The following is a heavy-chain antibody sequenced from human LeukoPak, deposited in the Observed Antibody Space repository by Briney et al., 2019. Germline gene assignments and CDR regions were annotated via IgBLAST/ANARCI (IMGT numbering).Heavy chain of an antibody. V-gene: IGHV3-53*01. CDR2: IYSGGST. Sequence: GGSLRLSCAASGFTVSSNYMSWVRQAPGKGLEWVSVIYSGGSTYYADSVKGRFTISRDDSKNTLYLQMNSLRAEDTAVYYCARADYDFWSGLDYWGQGTLVTVSS. CDR3: ARADYDFWSGLDY. D-gene: IGHD3-3*01. CDR1: GFTVSSNY. J-gene: IGHJ4*02.